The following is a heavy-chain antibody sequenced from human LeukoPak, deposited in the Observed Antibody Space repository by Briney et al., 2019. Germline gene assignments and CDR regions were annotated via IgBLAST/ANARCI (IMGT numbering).Heavy chain of an antibody. CDR1: GFTFSSHS. Sequence: VSVRLSCAASGFTFSSHSMNWVRQAQGKGLEWVSSIDSSRGYTYYADSVKGRFTISKYNAKNSLYLQMNRLRAEDTAVYYCAPCGGLDYWGQGTLVPVSS. V-gene: IGHV3-21*01. J-gene: IGHJ4*02. CDR3: APCGGLDY. CDR2: IDSSRGYT. D-gene: IGHD3-10*01.